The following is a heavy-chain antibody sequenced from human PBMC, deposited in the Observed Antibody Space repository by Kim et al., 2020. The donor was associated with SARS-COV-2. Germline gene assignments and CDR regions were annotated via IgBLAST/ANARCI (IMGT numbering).Heavy chain of an antibody. V-gene: IGHV3-30*18. CDR1: GFTFSSYG. J-gene: IGHJ6*02. Sequence: GGSLRLSCAASGFTFSSYGMHWVRQAPGKGLEWVAVISYDGSNKYYADSVKGRFTISRDNSKNTLYLQMNSLRAEDTAVYYCAKDIFFGVGKTCMDVWG. D-gene: IGHD3-3*01. CDR2: ISYDGSNK. CDR3: AKDIFFGVGKTCMDV.